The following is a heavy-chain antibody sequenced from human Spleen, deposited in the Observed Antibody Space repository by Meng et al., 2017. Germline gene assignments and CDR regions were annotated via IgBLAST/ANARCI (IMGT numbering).Heavy chain of an antibody. CDR1: GFTFSSYA. J-gene: IGHJ3*01. CDR3: ARDKWLQLKPDAFDL. V-gene: IGHV3-23*01. CDR2: LSGSGITT. D-gene: IGHD5-24*01. Sequence: GESLKISCAASGFTFSSYAMSWVRQAPGKGLEWVSGLSGSGITTYYADSVKGRFTIPLDSAKNSVYLQMNDLRAEDTAVYFCARDKWLQLKPDAFDLWGRGTVVTVSS.